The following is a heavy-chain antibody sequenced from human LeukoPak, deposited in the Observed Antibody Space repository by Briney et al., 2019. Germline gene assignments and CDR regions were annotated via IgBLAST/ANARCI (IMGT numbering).Heavy chain of an antibody. D-gene: IGHD4-11*01. V-gene: IGHV1-2*02. J-gene: IGHJ6*03. CDR3: ARDTEASNLYYYYYMDV. CDR2: INPNSGGT. CDR1: GYTFTGYY. Sequence: ASVKVSFKASGYTFTGYYMHWVRQAPGQGLEWMGCINPNSGGTNYLQKFQGRVTMTRDTYISTAYMELSRLRSEDTAVYYCARDTEASNLYYYYYMDVWGKGTTVTVSS.